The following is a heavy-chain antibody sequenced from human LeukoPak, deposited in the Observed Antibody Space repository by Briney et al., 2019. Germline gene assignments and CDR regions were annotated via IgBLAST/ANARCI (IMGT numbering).Heavy chain of an antibody. J-gene: IGHJ4*02. CDR3: ARASPLDSSSWYYFDY. Sequence: PSETLSLTCAVSGGSISSSNWWSWVRQPPGKGLEWIGEIYHSGSTNYNPSLKSRVTISVDKSKNQFSLKLSSVTAADTAVYYCARASPLDSSSWYYFDYWGQGTLVTVSS. CDR2: IYHSGST. CDR1: GGSISSSNW. V-gene: IGHV4-4*02. D-gene: IGHD6-13*01.